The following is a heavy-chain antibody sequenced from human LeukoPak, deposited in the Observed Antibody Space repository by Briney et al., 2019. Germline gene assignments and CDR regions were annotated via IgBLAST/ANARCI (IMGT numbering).Heavy chain of an antibody. J-gene: IGHJ4*02. D-gene: IGHD6-13*01. Sequence: PGGSLRLSCAASGLTFSSYWMHWVSQAPGKGLVWVARINSDGTGTTYADSVKGRFTISRDNAKNTLYLQMNSLRAEDTAVYYCTSNYSSSYWGQGTLVTVSS. CDR2: INSDGTGT. V-gene: IGHV3-74*01. CDR1: GLTFSSYW. CDR3: TSNYSSSY.